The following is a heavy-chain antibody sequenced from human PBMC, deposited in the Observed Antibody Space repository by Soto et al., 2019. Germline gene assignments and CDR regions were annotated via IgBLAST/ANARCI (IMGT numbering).Heavy chain of an antibody. J-gene: IGHJ4*02. CDR2: ISFSGSII. D-gene: IGHD3-22*01. Sequence: GGSLRLSCAASGFTFSSYWMHWVRQAPGKGLEWVSYISFSGSIIYYADSVKGRFTISRDNAQNSLHLQMNSLRAEDMAVYYCARGPDSGYLPYWGRGTLVTVSS. V-gene: IGHV3-48*04. CDR1: GFTFSSYW. CDR3: ARGPDSGYLPY.